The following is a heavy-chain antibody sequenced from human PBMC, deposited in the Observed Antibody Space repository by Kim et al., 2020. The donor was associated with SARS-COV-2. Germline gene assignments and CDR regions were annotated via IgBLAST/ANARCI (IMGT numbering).Heavy chain of an antibody. CDR2: T. CDR3: ARGGVATIWSY. J-gene: IGHJ4*02. Sequence: TNYNPSLKSRVTMSVDTSKTQFSLNLTSVTPADTAVYYCARGGVATIWSYWGQGTLVTVSS. D-gene: IGHD5-12*01. V-gene: IGHV4-59*09.